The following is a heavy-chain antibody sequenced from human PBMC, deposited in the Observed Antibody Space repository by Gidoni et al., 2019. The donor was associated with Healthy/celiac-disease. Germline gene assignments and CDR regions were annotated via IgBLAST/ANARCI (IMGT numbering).Heavy chain of an antibody. Sequence: QLQLQESGPGLVKPSETLSLTCTASGGSISSSSYYWGWIRQPPGKGLEWIGSIYYSGSTYYNPSLKSRVTISVDTSKNQFSLKLSSVTAADTAVYYCARPRTGDQRYDYWGQGTLVTVSS. CDR2: IYYSGST. D-gene: IGHD7-27*01. CDR1: GGSISSSSYY. CDR3: ARPRTGDQRYDY. V-gene: IGHV4-39*01. J-gene: IGHJ4*02.